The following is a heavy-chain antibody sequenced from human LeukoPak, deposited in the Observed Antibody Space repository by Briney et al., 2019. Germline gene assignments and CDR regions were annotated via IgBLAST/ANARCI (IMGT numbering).Heavy chain of an antibody. D-gene: IGHD3-22*01. J-gene: IGHJ3*02. V-gene: IGHV6-1*01. Sequence: SQTLSLTCAISGDSVSSNSAAWNWIRQSPSRGLEWLGRTYYRSKWYNDYAVSVKSRITINPDTSKNQFSLQLNSVTPEDTAVYYCARDSGASYYYDNSGYAFDIWGRGTMVTVSS. CDR3: ARDSGASYYYDNSGYAFDI. CDR1: GDSVSSNSAA. CDR2: TYYRSKWYN.